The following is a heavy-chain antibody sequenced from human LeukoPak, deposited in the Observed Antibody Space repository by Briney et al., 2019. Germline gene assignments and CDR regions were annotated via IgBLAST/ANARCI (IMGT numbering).Heavy chain of an antibody. Sequence: GGSLRLSCTASGFTFGDYAMRWFRQAPGKGLEWVANIKQDGSEKYYVDSVKGRFTISRDNAKNSLYLQMNSLRAEDTAVYYCAGMTTSFFTQYYYDSSGYYFIDYWGQGTLVTVSS. J-gene: IGHJ4*02. CDR2: IKQDGSEK. V-gene: IGHV3-7*01. CDR1: GFTFGDYA. D-gene: IGHD3-22*01. CDR3: AGMTTSFFTQYYYDSSGYYFIDY.